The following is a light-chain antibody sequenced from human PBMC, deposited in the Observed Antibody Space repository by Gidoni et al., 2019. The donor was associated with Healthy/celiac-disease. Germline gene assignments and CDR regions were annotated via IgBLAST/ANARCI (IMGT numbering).Light chain of an antibody. CDR1: SSNIGSNT. CDR2: SNN. Sequence: QSVLTQPPSASGTPGQRVTISCSGSSSNIGSNTVHWYQQLPGTAPKLLLYSNNQRPSGVPDLFSGSKSGTSASLAISGLQSEDEADYYCAAWDDSLNGWVFGGGTKLTVL. CDR3: AAWDDSLNGWV. V-gene: IGLV1-44*01. J-gene: IGLJ3*02.